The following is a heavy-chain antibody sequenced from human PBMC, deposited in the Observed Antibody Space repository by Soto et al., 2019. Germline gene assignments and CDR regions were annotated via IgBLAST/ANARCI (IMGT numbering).Heavy chain of an antibody. CDR2: IYIDGRT. Sequence: VGSLRLSCASSVFSVISNYMSCVRHSPGKWLEWVSIIYIDGRTYYADSVKGRFTISRDTSKNMLFLQINSLRAEDTAVYYCAREGADSCNGGNCSDYAMEVWGQGTTVSVSS. V-gene: IGHV3-53*01. CDR3: AREGADSCNGGNCSDYAMEV. CDR1: VFSVISNY. D-gene: IGHD2-15*01. J-gene: IGHJ6*01.